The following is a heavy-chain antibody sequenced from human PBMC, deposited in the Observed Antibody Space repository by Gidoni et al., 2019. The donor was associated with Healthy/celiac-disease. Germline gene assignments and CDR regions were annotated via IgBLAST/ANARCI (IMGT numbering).Heavy chain of an antibody. D-gene: IGHD3-10*01. Sequence: QVQLVQSGAEVKKPGSSVKVSCKASGGTFSSYAISWVRQAPGQGLEWMGGIIPIFGTANYAQKFQGRVTITADESTSTAYMELSSLRSEDTAVYYCARSTMVRGVIVRYGMDVWGQGTTVTVSS. CDR1: GGTFSSYA. CDR2: IIPIFGTA. CDR3: ARSTMVRGVIVRYGMDV. J-gene: IGHJ6*02. V-gene: IGHV1-69*01.